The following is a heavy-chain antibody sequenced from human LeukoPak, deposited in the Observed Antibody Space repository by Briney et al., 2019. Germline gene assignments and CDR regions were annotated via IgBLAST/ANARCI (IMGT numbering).Heavy chain of an antibody. D-gene: IGHD6-13*01. CDR3: AGVSSRGHYFDS. J-gene: IGHJ4*02. CDR2: ISGSSTYT. CDR1: GFTFTDYY. V-gene: IGHV3-11*06. Sequence: GGSLRLSCAASGFTFTDYYMSWIRQAPAEGLEFVSYISGSSTYTNYADSVRRRFTISRDNAKNSLYLQMSTLIANDTAVYYCAGVSSRGHYFDSWGQGTLVTVSS.